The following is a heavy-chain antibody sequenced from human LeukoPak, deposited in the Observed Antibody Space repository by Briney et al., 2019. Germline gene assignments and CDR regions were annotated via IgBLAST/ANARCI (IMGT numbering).Heavy chain of an antibody. CDR1: GFTFSSYG. CDR2: IWYDGSNK. D-gene: IGHD2-2*01. CDR3: ARLNEPAAPIPYYYYGMDV. Sequence: GGSLRLSCAASGFTFSSYGMHWVRQAPGKGLEWVAVIWYDGSNKYYADSVKGRFTISRDNSKNTLYLQMNSLRAEDTAVYYCARLNEPAAPIPYYYYGMDVWGQGTTVTVSS. J-gene: IGHJ6*02. V-gene: IGHV3-33*01.